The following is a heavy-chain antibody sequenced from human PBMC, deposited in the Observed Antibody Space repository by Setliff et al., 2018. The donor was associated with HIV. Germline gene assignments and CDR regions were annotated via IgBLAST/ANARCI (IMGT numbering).Heavy chain of an antibody. Sequence: SGPTLVNPTQTITLTCAFSGLPRSTSGVGVGWIRQSQGKALAWLAFIYWNNNKHYSTSLKSRLTVTKDTSKNRVVFTMTNMDPVDTATYYCAYSGPQLRGHYFDVWGQGTPVTVSS. V-gene: IGHV2-5*01. CDR1: GLPRSTSGVG. CDR3: AYSGPQLRGHYFDV. CDR2: IYWNNNK. D-gene: IGHD1-1*01. J-gene: IGHJ4*02.